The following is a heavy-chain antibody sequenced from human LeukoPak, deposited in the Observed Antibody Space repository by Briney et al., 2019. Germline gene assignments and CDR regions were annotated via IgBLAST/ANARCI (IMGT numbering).Heavy chain of an antibody. D-gene: IGHD2-15*01. CDR1: GFACNMFA. J-gene: IGHJ4*02. V-gene: IGHV3-23*01. CDR2: LNRGDSTA. CDR3: ARQQWIRRCSEGVRTEGFYFDY. Sequence: AGGSLRLSCAGTGFACNMFAIDWVRQAPGKGLEWVSSLNRGDSTANFADSVKGRFTISRDKSQNLVFLQLNSLRPEDTAVHYCARQQWIRRCSEGVRTEGFYFDYWGQGTLVTVSS.